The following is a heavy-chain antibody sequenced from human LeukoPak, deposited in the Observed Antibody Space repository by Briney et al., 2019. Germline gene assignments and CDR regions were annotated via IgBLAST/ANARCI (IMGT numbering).Heavy chain of an antibody. Sequence: TSETLSLTCAVYGGSFSGYYWSWIRQPPGKGLEWIGEINHSGSTNYNPSLKSRVTISVDTSKNQFSLKLSSVTAADTAVYYCARHGPRGYVDYWGQGTLVTVFS. CDR3: ARHGPRGYVDY. J-gene: IGHJ4*02. V-gene: IGHV4-34*01. CDR2: INHSGST. CDR1: GGSFSGYY.